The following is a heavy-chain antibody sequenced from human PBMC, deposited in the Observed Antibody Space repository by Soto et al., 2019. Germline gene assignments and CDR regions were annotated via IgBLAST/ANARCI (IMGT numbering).Heavy chain of an antibody. Sequence: QVQLVESGGGVVQPGRSLRLSCAASGFTFSTYAMHWVRRAPGKGLEWVAVISYDGTNKYYAGSVKGRFSISRDKSRNTLSVQTDRQRAEDTALYYCARDGGSYWGQGTMVIVSS. CDR2: ISYDGTNK. V-gene: IGHV3-30-3*01. D-gene: IGHD3-10*01. CDR3: ARDGGSY. CDR1: GFTFSTYA. J-gene: IGHJ3*01.